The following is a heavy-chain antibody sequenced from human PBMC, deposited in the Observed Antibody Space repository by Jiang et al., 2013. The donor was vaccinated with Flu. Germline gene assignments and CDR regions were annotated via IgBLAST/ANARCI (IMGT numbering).Heavy chain of an antibody. CDR1: GFTFSSYA. J-gene: IGHJ3*02. CDR3: AKDLPWFGEFHGLDAFDI. D-gene: IGHD3-10*01. CDR2: ISGSGGST. Sequence: SGGGLVQPGGSLRLSCAASGFTFSSYAMSWVRQAPGKGLEWVSAISGSGGSTYYADSVKGRFTISRANSKNTLYLQMNSLRAEDTAVYYCAKDLPWFGEFHGLDAFDIWGQGTMVTVSS. V-gene: IGHV3-23*01.